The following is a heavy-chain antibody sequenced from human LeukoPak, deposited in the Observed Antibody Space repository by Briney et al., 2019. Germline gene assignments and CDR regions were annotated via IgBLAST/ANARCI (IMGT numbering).Heavy chain of an antibody. Sequence: GGSLRLSCAASGFTFSSYAMSWVRQAPGKGLEWVSAISGSGGSTYYADSVKGRFTISRDNSKNTLYLQMDSLRAEDTAVYYCAKTKISSGYLPRDWGQGTLVTVSS. D-gene: IGHD3-22*01. CDR3: AKTKISSGYLPRD. J-gene: IGHJ4*02. CDR2: ISGSGGST. CDR1: GFTFSSYA. V-gene: IGHV3-23*01.